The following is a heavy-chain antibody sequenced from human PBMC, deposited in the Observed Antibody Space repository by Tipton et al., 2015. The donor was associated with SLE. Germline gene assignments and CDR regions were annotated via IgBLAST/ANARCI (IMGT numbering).Heavy chain of an antibody. CDR2: MWYDGTNK. CDR3: ARGYIEMTT. D-gene: IGHD5-24*01. V-gene: IGHV3-33*03. J-gene: IGHJ4*02. Sequence: SLRLSCAASGFSLSSYGMHWVRQAPGKGLEWVAVMWYDGTNKNYADSVKGRFNISRDNSKNTLYLQMNSLRAEDTAVYYCARGYIEMTTWGQGTLVTVSS. CDR1: GFSLSSYG.